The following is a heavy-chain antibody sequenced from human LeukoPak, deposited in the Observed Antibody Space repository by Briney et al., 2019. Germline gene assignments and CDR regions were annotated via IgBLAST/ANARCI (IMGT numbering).Heavy chain of an antibody. Sequence: PGGSLRLSCAASGLTFSGYWMNWVRQAPGKGLEWVANIKPDGSEKYYVDSVKGRFTISRDNAKNSLYLQMTSLRAEDTAVYYYARGSGDYSGQGTLVTVSS. V-gene: IGHV3-7*04. CDR3: ARGSGDY. CDR1: GLTFSGYW. CDR2: IKPDGSEK. J-gene: IGHJ4*02.